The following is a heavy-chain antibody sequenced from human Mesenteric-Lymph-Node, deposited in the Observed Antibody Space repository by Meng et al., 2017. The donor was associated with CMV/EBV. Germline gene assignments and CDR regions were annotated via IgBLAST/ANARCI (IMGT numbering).Heavy chain of an antibody. CDR2: IYSGGST. J-gene: IGHJ6*02. CDR1: GFTVSSNY. Sequence: GGSLRLSCAASGFTVSSNYMSWVRQAPGKGLEWVSVIYSGGSTYYADSVKGRFTISRDNSKNTLYLQMNSLRAEDTAVYYCARDYDILTGYYYYGMDVWGQGTTVTVSS. D-gene: IGHD3-9*01. V-gene: IGHV3-53*01. CDR3: ARDYDILTGYYYYGMDV.